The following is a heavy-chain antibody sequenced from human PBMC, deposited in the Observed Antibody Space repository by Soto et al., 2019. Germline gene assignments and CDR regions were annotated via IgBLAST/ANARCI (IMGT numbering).Heavy chain of an antibody. J-gene: IGHJ4*02. CDR2: IDPSDSYT. CDR1: GYSFTSYW. Sequence: PGESLKISCKGSGYSFTSYWISWVRQMPGKGLEWMGRIDPSDSYTNYSPSFQGHDTISADKSISTAYLQWSSLKASDTAMYYCARIRGYYGTGSYPPYFDYWGQGTLVTVSS. D-gene: IGHD3-10*01. CDR3: ARIRGYYGTGSYPPYFDY. V-gene: IGHV5-10-1*01.